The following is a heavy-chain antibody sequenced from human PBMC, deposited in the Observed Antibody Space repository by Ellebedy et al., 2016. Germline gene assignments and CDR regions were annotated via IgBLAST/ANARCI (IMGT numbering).Heavy chain of an antibody. CDR2: IYYSGST. CDR3: ARIGSSGETNWFDP. V-gene: IGHV4-59*01. D-gene: IGHD3-22*01. Sequence: SETLSFTXTVSGGSISSYYWSWIRQHPGMGLEWIGYIYYSGSTYYNPSLKSRVTISVDTSKNQFSLKLSSVTAADTAVYYCARIGSSGETNWFDPWGQGTLVTVSS. J-gene: IGHJ5*02. CDR1: GGSISSYY.